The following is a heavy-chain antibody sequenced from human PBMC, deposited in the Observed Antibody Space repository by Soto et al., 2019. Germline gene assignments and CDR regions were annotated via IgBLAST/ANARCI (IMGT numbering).Heavy chain of an antibody. V-gene: IGHV4-59*01. J-gene: IGHJ5*02. CDR3: ARAGPPHQGSGASTSLRWLDP. D-gene: IGHD3-10*01. CDR2: IYYSGST. CDR1: GGSISSYY. Sequence: SETLALTCTVSGGSISSYYWSWIRQPPGKGLEWIGYIYYSGSTNYNPSLKSRVTISVDTSKNQFSLKLSSVTAADTAVYYCARAGPPHQGSGASTSLRWLDPWGQGTLVTVS.